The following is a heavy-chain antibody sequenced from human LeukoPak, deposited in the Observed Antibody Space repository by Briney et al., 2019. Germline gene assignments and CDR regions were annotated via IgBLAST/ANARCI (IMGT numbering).Heavy chain of an antibody. CDR3: ARAVGGVCPYCGYFDY. D-gene: IGHD2-8*01. V-gene: IGHV3-21*01. Sequence: GGSLRLSCAASGFTFSIYSMNWVRQAPGKGLEWVSSISSSSSYIYYADSVKGRFTISRDNAKNSLYLQMNSLRAEDTAVYYCARAVGGVCPYCGYFDYWGQGTLVTVSS. CDR2: ISSSSSYI. J-gene: IGHJ4*02. CDR1: GFTFSIYS.